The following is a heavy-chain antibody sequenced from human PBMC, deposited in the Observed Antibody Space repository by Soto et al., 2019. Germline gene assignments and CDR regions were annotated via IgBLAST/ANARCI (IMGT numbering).Heavy chain of an antibody. CDR3: ARRIEGRGSEY. D-gene: IGHD1-1*01. Sequence: QLQLQESGPGLVKPSETLSLTCTVSGGSISSSSYYWGWIRQPPGKGLEWIGNLYYSGITYYNPTLKRRVSISVDASKNQFSLNLSSVTAADTAVYFCARRIEGRGSEYWGQGTLVTVSS. CDR1: GGSISSSSYY. V-gene: IGHV4-39*01. CDR2: LYYSGIT. J-gene: IGHJ4*02.